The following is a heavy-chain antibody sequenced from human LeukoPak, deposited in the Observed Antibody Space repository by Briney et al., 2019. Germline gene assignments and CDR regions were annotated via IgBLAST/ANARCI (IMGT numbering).Heavy chain of an antibody. Sequence: GGSLKLSCAASGFSFSSYAMSWVRQAPGKGLEWVSPISGSGDNTYYAESVKGRFTISRDNSKNTLFLQMNSLRAEDTAVFYCAKHSGYTTGWFFDFWGQGTLVTVSS. CDR1: GFSFSSYA. V-gene: IGHV3-23*01. D-gene: IGHD6-19*01. J-gene: IGHJ4*02. CDR3: AKHSGYTTGWFFDF. CDR2: ISGSGDNT.